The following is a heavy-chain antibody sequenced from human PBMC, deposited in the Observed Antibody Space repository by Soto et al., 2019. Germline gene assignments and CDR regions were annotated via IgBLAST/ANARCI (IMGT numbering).Heavy chain of an antibody. D-gene: IGHD2-8*01. CDR3: ARLIGNSWLDS. CDR1: GDSVRSNKK. J-gene: IGHJ5*01. Sequence: SETLSLTCAVSGDSVRSNKKRGWVRQSPGKGLVLIADMLHSGTTSYSPSLESRISINPDTSNNQFSLQLNSVTPDDTAVYYCARLIGNSWLDSWGQGTLVTVSS. CDR2: MLHSGTT. V-gene: IGHV4-4*02.